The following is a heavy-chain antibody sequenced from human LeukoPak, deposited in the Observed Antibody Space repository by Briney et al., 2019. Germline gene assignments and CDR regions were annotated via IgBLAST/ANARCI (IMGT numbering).Heavy chain of an antibody. CDR2: ISGSGGST. V-gene: IGHV3-23*01. D-gene: IGHD6-19*01. J-gene: IGHJ4*02. CDR1: GFTFSNYA. Sequence: GASLRLSCAASGFTFSNYAMSWVRQAPGKGLEWVSAISGSGGSTYYADSVKGRFTISRDNSKNTLYLQMNSLRAEDTAVYYCAKDRREAVAGTTTYYFDYWGQGTLVTVSS. CDR3: AKDRREAVAGTTTYYFDY.